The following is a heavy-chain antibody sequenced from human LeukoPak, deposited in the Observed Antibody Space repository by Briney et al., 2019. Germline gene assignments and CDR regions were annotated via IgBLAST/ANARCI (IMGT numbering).Heavy chain of an antibody. J-gene: IGHJ6*03. V-gene: IGHV4-30-2*01. CDR1: GASISSDGYS. CDR2: IYHGGNT. Sequence: SETLSLTCTVSGASISSDGYSWNWIRQPPGKGLEWIGYIYHGGNTYYNPSLKSRVTMSVDTSKNQFSLNLSSVTAADTAVYYCARVGLGGGYSYYYMDVWGKGTTVTVSS. CDR3: ARVGLGGGYSYYYMDV. D-gene: IGHD3-22*01.